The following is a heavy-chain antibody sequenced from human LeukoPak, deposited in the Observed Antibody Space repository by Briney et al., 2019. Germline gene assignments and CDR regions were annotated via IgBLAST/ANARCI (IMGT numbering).Heavy chain of an antibody. CDR3: ARETSASTYGMDV. V-gene: IGHV4-59*01. CDR1: GGSISSYY. J-gene: IGHJ6*02. CDR2: IYYSGST. Sequence: SETLSLTCTVSGGSISSYYWSWIRQPPGKGLEWIGYIYYSGSTNYNPSLKSRVTISVDTSKNQFSLKLSSVTAADTAVYYCARETSASTYGMDVWGQGTTVTVSS.